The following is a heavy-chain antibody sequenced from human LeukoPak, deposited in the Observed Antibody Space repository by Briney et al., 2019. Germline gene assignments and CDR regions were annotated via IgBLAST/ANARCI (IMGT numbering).Heavy chain of an antibody. V-gene: IGHV4-59*01. CDR2: IYYSGST. D-gene: IGHD3-22*01. CDR1: GGSIGSYY. J-gene: IGHJ4*02. CDR3: ASSYDSSGSSVGYFDY. Sequence: SETLSLTCTVSGGSIGSYYWSWIRQPPGKGLEWIGYIYYSGSTNYNPSLKSRVTISVDTSKNQFSLKLSSVTAADTAVYYCASSYDSSGSSVGYFDYWGQGTLVTVSS.